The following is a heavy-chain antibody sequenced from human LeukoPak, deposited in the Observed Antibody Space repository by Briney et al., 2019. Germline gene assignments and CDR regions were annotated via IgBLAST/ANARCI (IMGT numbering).Heavy chain of an antibody. CDR1: GFTFSSYW. V-gene: IGHV3-7*01. CDR2: IKQDGSEK. J-gene: IGHJ6*02. CDR3: AREVGSSWYDYYYGMDV. Sequence: GGSLRPSCAASGFTFSSYWMSWVRQAPGKGLEWVANIKQDGSEKYYVDSVKGRFTISRDNAKNSLYLQMNSLRAEDTAVYYCAREVGSSWYDYYYGMDVWGQGTTVTVSS. D-gene: IGHD6-13*01.